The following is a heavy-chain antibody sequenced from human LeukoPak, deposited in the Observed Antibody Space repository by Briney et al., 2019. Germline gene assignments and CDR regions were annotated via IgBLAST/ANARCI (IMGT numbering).Heavy chain of an antibody. CDR2: VWHDGSTR. CDR1: GFTFSSYA. CDR3: ARELFGSGSCPDY. V-gene: IGHV3-33*01. J-gene: IGHJ4*02. D-gene: IGHD3-10*01. Sequence: GRSLRLSCTAPGFTFSSYAIHWIRQAPGKGLEWVALVWHDGSTRYYADSVKGRFTISRDNSKNTVYLQMNSLTAEDTAVYYCARELFGSGSCPDYWGQGTLVTVSS.